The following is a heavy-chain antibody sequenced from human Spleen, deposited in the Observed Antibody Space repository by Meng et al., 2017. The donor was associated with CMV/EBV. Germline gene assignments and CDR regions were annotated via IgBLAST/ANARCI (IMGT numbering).Heavy chain of an antibody. D-gene: IGHD2-2*01. CDR2: IYYSGST. CDR3: ARVVPAARFDP. J-gene: IGHJ5*02. Sequence: QVQLQESGPGLVKPSQTLSLTCTVSGGSISSSSYYWGWIRQPPGKGLEWIGSIYYSGSTYYNPSLKSRVTISVDTSKNQFSLKLSSVTAADTAVYYCARVVPAARFDPWGQGTLVTVSS. CDR1: GGSISSSSYY. V-gene: IGHV4-39*07.